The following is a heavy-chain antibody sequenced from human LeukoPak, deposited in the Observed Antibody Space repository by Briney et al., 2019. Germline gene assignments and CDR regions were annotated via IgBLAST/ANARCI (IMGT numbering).Heavy chain of an antibody. V-gene: IGHV4-39*01. CDR3: ARVGFGGYSYGYVDF. Sequence: SETLSLTCTVSGGSISSRRYSWGWIRQPPGKGLEWIGTIYDSGSTYYNPSLKSRVTISVDTSKNQFSLRLSSVTAADTAVYYCARVGFGGYSYGYVDFWGQGTLVTVSS. J-gene: IGHJ4*02. D-gene: IGHD5-18*01. CDR2: IYDSGST. CDR1: GGSISSRRYS.